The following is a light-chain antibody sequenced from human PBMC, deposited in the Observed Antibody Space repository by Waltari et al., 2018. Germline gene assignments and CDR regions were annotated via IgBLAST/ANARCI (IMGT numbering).Light chain of an antibody. CDR3: QQSYSTPFT. Sequence: DIQMTQSPSSLSASVGDRVTITCRASQSISSYLNWYQQKPGKAPKLLIYAASSLQSGVPSRFGGSVSGTDFARSISSLQPEDFATYYCQQSYSTPFTFGPGTKVDIK. CDR1: QSISSY. CDR2: AAS. J-gene: IGKJ3*01. V-gene: IGKV1-39*01.